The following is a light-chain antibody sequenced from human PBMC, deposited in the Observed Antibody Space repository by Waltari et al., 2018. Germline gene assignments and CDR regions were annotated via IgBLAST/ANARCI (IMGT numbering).Light chain of an antibody. CDR2: DVS. CDR1: SSDIGSYQY. Sequence: QSALTQPASVSGSPGQSIAISCTGSSSDIGSYQYVSWYQQHPDKAPKLIIYDVSERPSGVSNRFSASKSGDTASLTISGLQAEDEADYYCSSYTSSNTWVFGGGTKVTVL. CDR3: SSYTSSNTWV. V-gene: IGLV2-14*01. J-gene: IGLJ3*02.